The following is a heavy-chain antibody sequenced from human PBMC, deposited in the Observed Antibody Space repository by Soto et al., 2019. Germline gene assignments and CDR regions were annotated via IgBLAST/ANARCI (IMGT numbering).Heavy chain of an antibody. D-gene: IGHD3-22*01. Sequence: GESLKISCQGSGNSFTTYWIGWVRQKPGKGLEWMGIIYPGDSDTRYSPSFQGQVTISADKSISTAYLQWSSLKASDTAMYYCARPLHYDSSGYAFDYWGQGTLVTVSS. V-gene: IGHV5-51*01. CDR3: ARPLHYDSSGYAFDY. CDR2: IYPGDSDT. J-gene: IGHJ4*02. CDR1: GNSFTTYW.